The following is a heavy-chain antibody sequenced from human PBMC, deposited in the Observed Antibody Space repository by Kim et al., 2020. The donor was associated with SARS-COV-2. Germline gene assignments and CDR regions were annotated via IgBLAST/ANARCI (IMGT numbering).Heavy chain of an antibody. V-gene: IGHV3-21*01. J-gene: IGHJ5*02. CDR2: ISSSSSYI. Sequence: GGSLRLSCAASGFTFSSYSMNWVRQAPGKGLEWVSSISSSSSYIYYADSVKGRFTISRDNAKNSLYLQMNSLRAEDTAVYYCASKYYDILTGYYPPWGQGTLVTVSS. D-gene: IGHD3-9*01. CDR1: GFTFSSYS. CDR3: ASKYYDILTGYYPP.